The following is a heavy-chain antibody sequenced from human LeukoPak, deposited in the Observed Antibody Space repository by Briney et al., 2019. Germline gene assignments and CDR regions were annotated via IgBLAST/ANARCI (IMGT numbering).Heavy chain of an antibody. CDR3: ARERRWDFSPTGTFDF. J-gene: IGHJ4*02. CDR2: IYYSGST. D-gene: IGHD5-24*01. Sequence: PSETLSLTCSVSGDSITSYYWSWIRQPPGKGLEWIGYIYYSGSTNYNPSLKSRVTISVDTSKNQFSLKLNSVTAADTAVYYCARERRWDFSPTGTFDFWGQGTLVTVSS. V-gene: IGHV4-59*01. CDR1: GDSITSYY.